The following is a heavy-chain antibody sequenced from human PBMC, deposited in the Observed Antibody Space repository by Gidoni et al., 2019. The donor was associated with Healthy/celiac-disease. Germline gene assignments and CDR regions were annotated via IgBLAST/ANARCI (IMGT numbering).Heavy chain of an antibody. CDR3: ARERIDYYDSPFDY. J-gene: IGHJ4*02. Sequence: QVQLVESGGGVVQPGRSLRLSCAASGFTFSSYGMHWVRQAPGKGLEWVAVIWYDGSNKYYADSVKGRFTISRDNSKNTLYLQMNSLRAEDTAVYYCARERIDYYDSPFDYWGQGTLVTVSS. CDR1: GFTFSSYG. D-gene: IGHD3-22*01. V-gene: IGHV3-33*01. CDR2: IWYDGSNK.